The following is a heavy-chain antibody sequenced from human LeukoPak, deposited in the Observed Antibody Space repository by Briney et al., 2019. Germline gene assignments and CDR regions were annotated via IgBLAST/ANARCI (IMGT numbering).Heavy chain of an antibody. Sequence: SETLSLTCTVSGGSISSSSYYWGWIRQPPGKGLEWIGEINHSGSTNYNPSLKSRVTISVDTSKNQFSLKLSSVTAADTAVYYCARGRNFGGWNHKYWYFDLWGRGTLVTVSS. CDR2: INHSGST. D-gene: IGHD6-19*01. V-gene: IGHV4-39*07. CDR1: GGSISSSSYY. CDR3: ARGRNFGGWNHKYWYFDL. J-gene: IGHJ2*01.